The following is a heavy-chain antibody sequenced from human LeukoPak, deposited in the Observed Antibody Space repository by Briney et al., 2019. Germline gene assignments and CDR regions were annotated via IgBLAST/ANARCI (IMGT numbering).Heavy chain of an antibody. Sequence: GKSLRLSCAASGFTFSNYAMHWVRQAPGKGLEWVSYISSSSSTIYYADSVKGRFTISRDNAKNSLYLQMNSLRAEDTAVYYCASHPGYSYGLSWGQGTLVTVSS. CDR1: GFTFSNYA. V-gene: IGHV3-48*01. D-gene: IGHD5-18*01. J-gene: IGHJ4*02. CDR2: ISSSSSTI. CDR3: ASHPGYSYGLS.